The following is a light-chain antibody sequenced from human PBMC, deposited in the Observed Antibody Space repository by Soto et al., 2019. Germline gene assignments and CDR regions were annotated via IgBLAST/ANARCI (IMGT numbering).Light chain of an antibody. V-gene: IGLV2-23*01. CDR3: CSFTGSNTSV. CDR1: SSDVWSYHL. J-gene: IGLJ1*01. CDR2: EGS. Sequence: QSALTKTASVSGSPGQSITLSCTGTSSDVWSYHLVSWYKQHPGKAPKLMIYEGSKRPSGVSNRFSGSKSGNTASLTISGLQAEDEADYYCCSFTGSNTSVVGTGTKVTF.